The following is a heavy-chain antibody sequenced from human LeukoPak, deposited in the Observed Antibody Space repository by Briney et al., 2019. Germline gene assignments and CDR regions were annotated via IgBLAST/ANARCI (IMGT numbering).Heavy chain of an antibody. CDR3: ARSPSYMDV. V-gene: IGHV3-23*01. CDR1: GFAFSSYA. Sequence: PGGSLRLSCAASGFAFSSYAMSWVRQAPGKGLEWVSGLTGSGGNTYYADSVKGRFTISRDNAKNTLYLQMNSLRAEDTAVYYCARSPSYMDVWGKGTTVTVSS. CDR2: LTGSGGNT. J-gene: IGHJ6*03.